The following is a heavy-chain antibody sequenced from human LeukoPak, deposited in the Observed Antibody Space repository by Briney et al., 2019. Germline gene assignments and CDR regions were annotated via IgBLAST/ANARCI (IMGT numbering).Heavy chain of an antibody. V-gene: IGHV1-18*01. CDR1: GYTFTSYG. CDR2: ISGYNGNT. Sequence: ASVKVSRKASGYTFTSYGISWVRQASGQGLGWMGWISGYNGNTIYAQKFQGRVTMTTDTSTRAAQMELRSLSSDDTAVYYCARVGGCSGNGCYSGVYHYYYMDVWGKGTTVTVSS. J-gene: IGHJ6*03. D-gene: IGHD2-15*01. CDR3: ARVGGCSGNGCYSGVYHYYYMDV.